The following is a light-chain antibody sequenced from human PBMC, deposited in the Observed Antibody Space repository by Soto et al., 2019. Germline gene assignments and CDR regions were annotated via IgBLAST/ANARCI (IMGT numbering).Light chain of an antibody. V-gene: IGKV3-15*01. CDR2: GAS. Sequence: EVVMTQSPATLSLSPGERATLSCRASQSVSSNLAWYQQKPGQAPRLLIYGASTRATGITARFSGSGSGTEFSLTITSLEYEDFAVYYCKQYNDWRTFGQGTKVEI. CDR1: QSVSSN. J-gene: IGKJ1*01. CDR3: KQYNDWRT.